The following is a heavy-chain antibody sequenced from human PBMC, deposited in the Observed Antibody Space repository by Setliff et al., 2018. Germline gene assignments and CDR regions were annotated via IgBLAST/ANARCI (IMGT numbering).Heavy chain of an antibody. CDR3: ARDTSGRDAFDI. Sequence: GGSLRLSCGASGFTFTSYAMNWVRQAPGKGLEWVSSISGGGSRTYYADSVKGRLTVSRDNSKNTLFLQMNSLRGEDTAVYYCARDTSGRDAFDIWGQGTTVTVSS. V-gene: IGHV3-23*01. J-gene: IGHJ3*02. CDR1: GFTFTSYA. D-gene: IGHD6-19*01. CDR2: ISGGGSRT.